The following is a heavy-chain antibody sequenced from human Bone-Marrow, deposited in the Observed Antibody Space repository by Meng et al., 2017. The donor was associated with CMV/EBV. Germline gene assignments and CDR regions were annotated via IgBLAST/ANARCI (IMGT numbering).Heavy chain of an antibody. CDR1: GFTFSSYG. Sequence: GGSLRLSCAASGFTFSSYGMHWVRQAPGKGLVWVSRINSDGSSTSYADSVKGRFTISRDNAKNTLYLQMNSLRAEDTAVYYCARDLCPGLLSTSCDAFDIWGQGTMVTVSS. CDR3: ARDLCPGLLSTSCDAFDI. V-gene: IGHV3-74*01. J-gene: IGHJ3*02. D-gene: IGHD2-2*01. CDR2: INSDGSST.